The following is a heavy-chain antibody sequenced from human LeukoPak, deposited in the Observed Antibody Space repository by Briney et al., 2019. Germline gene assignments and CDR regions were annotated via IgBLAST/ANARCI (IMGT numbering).Heavy chain of an antibody. CDR3: ARLDSSGYYFPGVSGY. CDR2: ISSSSTYI. CDR1: GGSISGSSYY. J-gene: IGHJ4*02. Sequence: ETLSLTCTVSGGSISGSSYYWGWVRQAPGKGLEWVSAISSSSTYIYYADSVKGRFTISRDNAKNSLFLQLDSLRAEDTAVYYCARLDSSGYYFPGVSGYWGQGTLVTVSS. V-gene: IGHV3-21*01. D-gene: IGHD3-22*01.